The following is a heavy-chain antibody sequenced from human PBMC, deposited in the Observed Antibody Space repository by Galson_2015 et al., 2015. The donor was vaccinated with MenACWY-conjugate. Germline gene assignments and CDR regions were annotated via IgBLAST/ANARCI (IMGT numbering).Heavy chain of an antibody. V-gene: IGHV3-48*03. CDR2: ISSSGTTI. J-gene: IGHJ4*02. Sequence: SLRLSCAASAFTFSSFEMNWVRQAPGKGLEWVSYISSSGTTIYYSDSVKGRFTISRDNAKNSLYLQMNSLRAEDTAVYYCARLAVPGLNRGQGTLVTVSS. CDR1: AFTFSSFE. D-gene: IGHD6-19*01. CDR3: ARLAVPGLN.